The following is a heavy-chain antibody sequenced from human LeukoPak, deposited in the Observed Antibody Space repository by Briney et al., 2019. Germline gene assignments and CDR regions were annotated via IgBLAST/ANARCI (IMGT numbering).Heavy chain of an antibody. CDR3: ARARLVLYNWFDP. V-gene: IGHV1-69*01. J-gene: IGHJ5*02. D-gene: IGHD5/OR15-5a*01. Sequence: GASVTVSCKASGGTFSSYAISWVRQAPGQGLEWMGGIIPIFGTANYAQKFQGRVTITADESTSTAYMELSSLRSEDTAVYYCARARLVLYNWFDPWGQGTLVTVSS. CDR1: GGTFSSYA. CDR2: IIPIFGTA.